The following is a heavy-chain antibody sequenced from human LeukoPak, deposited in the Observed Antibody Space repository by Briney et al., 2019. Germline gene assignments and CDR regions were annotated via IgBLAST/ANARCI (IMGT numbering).Heavy chain of an antibody. Sequence: GGSLRLSCAASGFTFSSYAMHWVRQAPGKGLEWVAVISYDGSNKYYADSVKGRFTISRDNSKNTLYLQMNSLGAEDTAVYYCARDPSLGYCSSTSCYAYYFDYWGQGTLVTVSS. CDR3: ARDPSLGYCSSTSCYAYYFDY. D-gene: IGHD2-2*01. J-gene: IGHJ4*02. CDR1: GFTFSSYA. V-gene: IGHV3-30-3*01. CDR2: ISYDGSNK.